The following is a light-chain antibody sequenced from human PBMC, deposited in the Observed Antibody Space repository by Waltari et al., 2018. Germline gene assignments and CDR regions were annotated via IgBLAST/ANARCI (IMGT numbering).Light chain of an antibody. CDR2: STN. V-gene: IGLV1-44*01. CDR1: RSNLGAEA. Sequence: QSVLTQPPSASVTPGQRVTISCSGSRSNLGAEALNWYQVLPGTAPKLLIYSTNQRPSGVPERFSASKSGTSAYLAISGLQSEDEADYYCATWDYSLDGQVFGGGTKLTVL. CDR3: ATWDYSLDGQV. J-gene: IGLJ3*02.